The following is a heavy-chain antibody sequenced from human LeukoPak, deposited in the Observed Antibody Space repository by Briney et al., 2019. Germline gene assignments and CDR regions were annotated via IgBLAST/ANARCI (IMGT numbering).Heavy chain of an antibody. D-gene: IGHD5-18*01. CDR1: GFTFSNAW. CDR3: TTDRGYSYGYKTSILTN. CDR2: IKSKTDDGTT. J-gene: IGHJ4*02. V-gene: IGHV3-15*01. Sequence: GGSLRLSCAASGFTFSNAWMSWVRQAPGKGLEWVGRIKSKTDDGTTDYAAPVKGGFTISRDDSKNTLYLQMNSLKTEDTAVYYCTTDRGYSYGYKTSILTNWGQGTLVTVSS.